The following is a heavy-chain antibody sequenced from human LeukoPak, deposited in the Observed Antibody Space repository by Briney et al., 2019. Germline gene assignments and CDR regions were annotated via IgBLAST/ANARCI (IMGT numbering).Heavy chain of an antibody. CDR2: ISGSGGST. J-gene: IGHJ4*02. D-gene: IGHD2-2*01. CDR1: GFTFSSYA. CDR3: AKVFRPKVVPAAIQDY. V-gene: IGHV3-23*01. Sequence: GGSLRLSCAASGFTFSSYAMSWVRQAPGKGLEWVSAISGSGGSTYYADSVKGRFTISRDNSKNTLYLQMNSLRAEDTAVYYCAKVFRPKVVPAAIQDYWGQGTLVTVSS.